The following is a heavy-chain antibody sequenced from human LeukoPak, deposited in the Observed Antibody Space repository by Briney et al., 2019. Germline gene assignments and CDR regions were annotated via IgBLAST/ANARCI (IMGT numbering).Heavy chain of an antibody. J-gene: IGHJ4*02. D-gene: IGHD1-26*01. CDR2: ISGSGGST. Sequence: GGSLRLSCAASGFTFSSYAMSWVRQAPGKGLEWVSAISGSGGSTYYADSVKGRFTISRDNSKNMLYLQMNSLRAGDTAVYYCAKDRPYSGSYYDYWGQGTLVTVSS. CDR1: GFTFSSYA. V-gene: IGHV3-23*01. CDR3: AKDRPYSGSYYDY.